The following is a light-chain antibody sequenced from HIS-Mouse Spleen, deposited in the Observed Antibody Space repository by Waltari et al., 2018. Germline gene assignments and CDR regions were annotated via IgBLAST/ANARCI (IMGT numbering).Light chain of an antibody. V-gene: IGLV3-25*03. CDR2: KDS. Sequence: SYELTQPPSVSVSPGQTARITCSGDALPKQYAYWSQQKPGQAPVLVFYKDSERPSGIPGRFSGSSSGTTVTLTIRGVQAEDEADYYCQSADSSGTWVFGGGTKLTVL. CDR1: ALPKQY. CDR3: QSADSSGTWV. J-gene: IGLJ3*02.